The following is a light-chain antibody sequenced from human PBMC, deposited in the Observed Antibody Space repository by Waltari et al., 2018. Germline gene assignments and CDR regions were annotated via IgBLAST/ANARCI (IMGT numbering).Light chain of an antibody. J-gene: IGLJ2*01. CDR2: DVS. CDR1: SSDVGAYYH. Sequence: QSALTQPASVSGSPGQSITISCTGTSSDVGAYYHVSWYQQHQGKPPKLMIYDVSSRPSGVFNGVSGSKSGNSASLNISGLQPEDEADYYCNSYTATNILVFGGGTKVTVL. V-gene: IGLV2-14*03. CDR3: NSYTATNILV.